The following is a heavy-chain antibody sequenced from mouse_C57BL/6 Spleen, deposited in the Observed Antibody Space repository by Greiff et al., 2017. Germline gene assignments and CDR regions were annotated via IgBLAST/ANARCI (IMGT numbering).Heavy chain of an antibody. CDR2: IKHGSGGT. J-gene: IGHJ3*01. D-gene: IGHD2-3*01. V-gene: IGHV1-54*01. CDR3: ARGPDGYYEAY. Sequence: QVQLQQSGAALVRPGTSVKVSCTASGYAFTNYLIEWVKPRPGQGLEWIGVIKHGSGGTNYNEKFKGKATLTADKSSSTAYMQLISLTSEDSAVYFCARGPDGYYEAYWGQGTLVTVSA. CDR1: GYAFTNYL.